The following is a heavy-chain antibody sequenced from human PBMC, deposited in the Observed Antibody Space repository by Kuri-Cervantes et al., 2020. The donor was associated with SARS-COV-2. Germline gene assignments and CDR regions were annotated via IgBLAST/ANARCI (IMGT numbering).Heavy chain of an antibody. CDR1: GFTFSSYG. J-gene: IGHJ4*02. CDR3: AKDSSYGDMYYFDY. D-gene: IGHD4-17*01. V-gene: IGHV3-30*02. CDR2: IRYDGSNK. Sequence: GESLKISCAASGFTFSSYGMHWVRQAPGKGLEWVAFIRYDGSNKYYADSVKGRFTISRDNSKNTLYLQMSSLRAEDTAVYYCAKDSSYGDMYYFDYWGQGTLVTVSS.